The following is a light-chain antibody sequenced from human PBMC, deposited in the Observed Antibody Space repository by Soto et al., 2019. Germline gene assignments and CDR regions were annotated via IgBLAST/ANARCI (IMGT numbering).Light chain of an antibody. CDR1: HSISSW. CDR3: KQSKSSPLT. Sequence: IPLTQSPSSLSASVGDRFTITCRARHSISSWLAWYQQKPGKAPKVLIYAASSLRSGVPARFSGSGSGTDFSLTISSLQPEDLATYYCKQSKSSPLTFGGGTKVDIK. CDR2: AAS. V-gene: IGKV1-12*01. J-gene: IGKJ4*02.